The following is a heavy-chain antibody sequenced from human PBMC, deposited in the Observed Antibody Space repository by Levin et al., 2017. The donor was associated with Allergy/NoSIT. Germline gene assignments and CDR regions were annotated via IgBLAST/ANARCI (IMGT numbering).Heavy chain of an antibody. CDR3: ARKGWFGEFSLSGGWAPLYYFDY. D-gene: IGHD3-10*01. V-gene: IGHV3-7*04. CDR2: IKQDGSEK. Sequence: GESLKISCAASGFTFSSYWMSWVRQAPGKGLEWVANIKQDGSEKYYVDSVKGRFTISRDNAKNSLYLQMNSLRAEDTAVYYCARKGWFGEFSLSGGWAPLYYFDYWGQGTLVTVSS. CDR1: GFTFSSYW. J-gene: IGHJ4*02.